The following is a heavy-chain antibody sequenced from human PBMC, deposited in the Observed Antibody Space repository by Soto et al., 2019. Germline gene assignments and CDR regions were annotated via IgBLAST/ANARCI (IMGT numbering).Heavy chain of an antibody. Sequence: EVQLVESGGGLVQPGGSLRLSCAASGFTVSSNYMSWVRQAPGKGLEWVSVIYSGGSTYYADSVKGRFTISRDNSKNTLYLQMISMRAEDTAVYYCARDLGYYDIFTGSGSDSFDIWGQGTMVTVSS. CDR3: ARDLGYYDIFTGSGSDSFDI. D-gene: IGHD3-9*01. V-gene: IGHV3-66*01. CDR1: GFTVSSNY. J-gene: IGHJ3*02. CDR2: IYSGGST.